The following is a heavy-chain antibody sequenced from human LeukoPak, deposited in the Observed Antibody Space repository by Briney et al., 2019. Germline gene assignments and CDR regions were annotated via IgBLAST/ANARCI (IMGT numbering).Heavy chain of an antibody. J-gene: IGHJ6*03. Sequence: PSETLSLTCTVSGGSISSSSYYWGWIRQPPGKGLEWIGSIYYSGSTYYNPSLKSRVTISVDTSKNQFSLKLSSVTAADTAVYYCARAAGCSGGSCYSFGPYYYYYMDVWGKGTTVTISS. CDR3: ARAAGCSGGSCYSFGPYYYYYMDV. CDR1: GGSISSSSYY. D-gene: IGHD2-15*01. V-gene: IGHV4-39*07. CDR2: IYYSGST.